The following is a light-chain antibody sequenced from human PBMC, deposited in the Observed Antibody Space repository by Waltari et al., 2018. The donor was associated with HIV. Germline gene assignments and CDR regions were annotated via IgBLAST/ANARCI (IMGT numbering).Light chain of an antibody. J-gene: IGLJ2*01. CDR1: SSNIGTTYG. Sequence: QSVLTQPPSVSGAPGQRVTISCTGSSSNIGTTYGAFWYQQLPGTAPKLLIYDTNYRPSGVPDRFAASKSGTSASLAITGLQPEDEGDYYCQSYDTSLSGSLIFGGGTRLTVL. CDR2: DTN. CDR3: QSYDTSLSGSLI. V-gene: IGLV1-40*01.